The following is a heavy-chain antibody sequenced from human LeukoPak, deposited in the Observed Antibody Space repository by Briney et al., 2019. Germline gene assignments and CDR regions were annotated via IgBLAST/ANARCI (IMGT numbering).Heavy chain of an antibody. CDR1: GFTFSSYA. V-gene: IGHV3-23*01. CDR2: ISGSGGST. Sequence: PGGSLRLSCAASGFTFSSYAMSWVRQAPGKGLEWVSAISGSGGSTYYADSVKGRFTISRDNSKNTLYLKMNSLRAEDTAVYYCAKDPDYDILTGYYTVPMGNAFDIWGQGTMVTVSS. J-gene: IGHJ3*02. D-gene: IGHD3-9*01. CDR3: AKDPDYDILTGYYTVPMGNAFDI.